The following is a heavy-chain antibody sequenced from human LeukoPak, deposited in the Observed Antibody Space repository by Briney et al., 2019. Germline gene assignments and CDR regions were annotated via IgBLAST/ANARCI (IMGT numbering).Heavy chain of an antibody. CDR1: GGTFSRND. CDR3: ASGRTDIVVVPATLRNCYFDY. Sequence: AASAKVSCKASGGTFSRNDISWVRQAPGQGLEWMGGIVPLFGTAKNAQKFQGRVTITADKSTSTAYMELSSLRSEDTAVYYCASGRTDIVVVPATLRNCYFDYWGKGTLVTVSS. CDR2: IVPLFGTA. D-gene: IGHD2-2*01. J-gene: IGHJ4*02. V-gene: IGHV1-69*06.